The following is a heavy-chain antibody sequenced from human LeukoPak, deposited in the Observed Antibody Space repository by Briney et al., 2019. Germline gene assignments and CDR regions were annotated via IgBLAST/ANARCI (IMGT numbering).Heavy chain of an antibody. CDR3: ATVPPENSGSYYWDY. V-gene: IGHV4-59*08. J-gene: IGHJ4*02. D-gene: IGHD1-26*01. CDR1: GGSISSYY. Sequence: SETLSLTCTVSGGSISSYYWSWIRQPPGKGLEWIGCFYYSGNTHSNPSLKSRVTISVDTSKNQFSLKLMSVTAADTAVYYCATVPPENSGSYYWDYWGQGTLVTVSS. CDR2: FYYSGNT.